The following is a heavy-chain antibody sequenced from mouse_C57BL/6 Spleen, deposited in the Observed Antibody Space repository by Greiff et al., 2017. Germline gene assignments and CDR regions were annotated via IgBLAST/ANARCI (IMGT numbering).Heavy chain of an antibody. D-gene: IGHD3-2*02. Sequence: EVMLVESGGDLVKPGGSLKLSCAASGFTFSSYGMSWVRQTPDKRLEWVATISSGGSYTYYPDSVKGRFTISRDNAKNTLYLQMSSLKSEVTAMYYCARHESSCSSYYFDYWGQGTTLTVSS. CDR3: ARHESSCSSYYFDY. V-gene: IGHV5-6*02. CDR1: GFTFSSYG. J-gene: IGHJ2*01. CDR2: ISSGGSYT.